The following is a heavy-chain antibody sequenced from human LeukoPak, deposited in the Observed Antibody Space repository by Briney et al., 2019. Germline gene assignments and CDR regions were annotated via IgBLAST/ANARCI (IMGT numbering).Heavy chain of an antibody. CDR1: GGSISSYY. V-gene: IGHV4-4*07. CDR3: ARKGRKTGIAARQGVGYYYYYMDV. D-gene: IGHD6-6*01. CDR2: IYTSGST. J-gene: IGHJ6*03. Sequence: SETLSLTCTVSGGSISSYYWSWIRQPAGKGLEWIGRIYTSGSTNYNPSLKSRVTMSVDTSKNQFSLKLGSVTAADTAVYYCARKGRKTGIAARQGVGYYYYYMDVWGKGTTVTVSS.